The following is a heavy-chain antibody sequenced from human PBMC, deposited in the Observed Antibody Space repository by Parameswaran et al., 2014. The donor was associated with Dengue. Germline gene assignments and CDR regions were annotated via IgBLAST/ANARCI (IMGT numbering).Heavy chain of an antibody. Sequence: ASETLSLTCTVSGGSISSYYWSWIRQPPGKGLEWIGYIYYSGSTNYNPSLKSRVTISVDTSKNQFSLKLSSVTAADTAVYYCARALGGAVADWFDPWGQGTLVTVSS. V-gene: IGHV4-59*13. CDR1: GGSISSYY. CDR3: ARALGGAVADWFDP. D-gene: IGHD6-19*01. CDR2: IYYSGST. J-gene: IGHJ5*02.